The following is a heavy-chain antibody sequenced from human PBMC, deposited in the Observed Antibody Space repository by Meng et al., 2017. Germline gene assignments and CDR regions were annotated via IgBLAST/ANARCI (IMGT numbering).Heavy chain of an antibody. Sequence: GESLKISCAASGFTFSSYWMHWVRQAPGKGLVWVSRINSDGSSTSYADSVKGRFTISRDNAKNTLYLQMNSLRAEDTAVYYCARVQYSSSKFDYWGQGTRVTVSS. CDR1: GFTFSSYW. CDR3: ARVQYSSSKFDY. D-gene: IGHD6-13*01. CDR2: INSDGSST. V-gene: IGHV3-74*01. J-gene: IGHJ4*02.